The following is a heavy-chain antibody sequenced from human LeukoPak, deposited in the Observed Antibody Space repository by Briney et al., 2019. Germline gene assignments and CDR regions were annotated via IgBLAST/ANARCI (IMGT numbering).Heavy chain of an antibody. CDR1: GFTFSGYS. J-gene: IGHJ4*02. V-gene: IGHV3-48*04. D-gene: IGHD6-13*01. Sequence: GGSLRLSCAASGFTFSGYSMTWVRQAPGKGLEWVSYISSISSAIYYADSVKGRFTISRDNAKNSLYLQMNSLRAEDTAVYYCARDSIAAAGIDYWGQGTLVTVSS. CDR3: ARDSIAAAGIDY. CDR2: ISSISSAI.